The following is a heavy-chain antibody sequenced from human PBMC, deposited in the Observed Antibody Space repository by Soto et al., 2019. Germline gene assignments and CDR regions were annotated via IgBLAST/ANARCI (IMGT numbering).Heavy chain of an antibody. D-gene: IGHD1-1*01. CDR3: AREGHDGYFGY. CDR2: ISSSSSSI. V-gene: IGHV3-21*01. CDR1: GFTFSSNI. J-gene: IGHJ4*02. Sequence: EVQLAESGGGRVNPGGSLRRSCAASGFTFSSNIMNWVRKAPGKGMEWVSSISSSSSSIYYADSVNGRFTISRDNAKNSLYLHKSKLTAEETAVEYSAREGHDGYFGYCGKGTLVTVS.